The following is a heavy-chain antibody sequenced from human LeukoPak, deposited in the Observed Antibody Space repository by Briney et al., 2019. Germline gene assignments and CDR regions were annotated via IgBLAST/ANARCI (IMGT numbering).Heavy chain of an antibody. V-gene: IGHV4-39*01. Sequence: SETLSLTCTVSGGSISSGGYYWSWIRQPPGKGLEWIGSIYYTGSTYDNPSLKSRVTISVDTSKNQFSLKLSSVTAADTAVYYCARRGGSGRAFDYWGQGTLVTVSS. D-gene: IGHD1-26*01. J-gene: IGHJ4*02. CDR2: IYYTGST. CDR3: ARRGGSGRAFDY. CDR1: GGSISSGGYY.